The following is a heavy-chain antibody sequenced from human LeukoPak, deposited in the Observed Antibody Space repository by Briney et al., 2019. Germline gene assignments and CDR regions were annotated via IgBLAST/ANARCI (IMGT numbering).Heavy chain of an antibody. Sequence: GGSLRLSCSASGFTFSSYAMHWVRQAPGKGLEYVSAISSNGGSTYYADSVKGRFTISRDNSKNTLYLQMSSLRAEDTAVYYCAKDSADNWFDPWGQGTLVTVSS. CDR2: ISSNGGST. J-gene: IGHJ5*02. CDR1: GFTFSSYA. CDR3: AKDSADNWFDP. V-gene: IGHV3-64D*09.